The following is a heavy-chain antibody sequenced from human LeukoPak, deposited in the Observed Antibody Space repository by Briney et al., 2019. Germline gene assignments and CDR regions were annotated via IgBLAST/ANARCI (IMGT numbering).Heavy chain of an antibody. Sequence: PSETLSLTCTVSGGSISSYYWSWIRQPPGKGLEWIGYIYYSGSTNHNPSLKSRVTISVDTSKNQFSLKLSSVTAADTAVYYCARAYYETLFDYWAREPWSPSPQ. CDR1: GGSISSYY. CDR2: IYYSGST. J-gene: IGHJ4*02. D-gene: IGHD3-22*01. V-gene: IGHV4-59*01. CDR3: ARAYYETLFDY.